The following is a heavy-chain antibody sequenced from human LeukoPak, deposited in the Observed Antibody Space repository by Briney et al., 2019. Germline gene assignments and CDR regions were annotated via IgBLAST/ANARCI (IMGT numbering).Heavy chain of an antibody. J-gene: IGHJ5*02. V-gene: IGHV4-31*03. CDR2: IYYSGST. D-gene: IGHD3-16*01. CDR1: GGSISSGDYY. CDR3: ARDQGDNWFDP. Sequence: SQTLSLTCTVSGGSISSGDYYWSWIRQHPGKGLEWIGYIYYSGSTYYNPSLKSRVTISVDTSKNQFSLKLSSVTAADTAVYYCARDQGDNWFDPWGQGTLVTVSS.